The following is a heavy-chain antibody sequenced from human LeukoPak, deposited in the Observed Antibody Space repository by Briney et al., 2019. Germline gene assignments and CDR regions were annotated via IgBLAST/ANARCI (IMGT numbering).Heavy chain of an antibody. CDR1: GDAFTGYY. CDR2: IIPIFGTA. Sequence: SVKVSCKASGDAFTGYYMHWVRQAPGQGLEWMGGIIPIFGTANYAQKFQGRVTITADESTSTAYMELSSLRSEDTAVYYCARQWAWKFSGIWGQGTMLTVSS. CDR3: ARQWAWKFSGI. V-gene: IGHV1-69*13. J-gene: IGHJ3*02. D-gene: IGHD1-26*01.